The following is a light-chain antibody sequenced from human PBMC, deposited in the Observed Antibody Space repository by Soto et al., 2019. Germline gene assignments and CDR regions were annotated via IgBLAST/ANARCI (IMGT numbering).Light chain of an antibody. Sequence: DIVMTQSPDSXAXXXVERATINCKSSQSILYSSNNKNYLAWYQQKPGQPPKLLIYWASTRESGVPDRFSGSGSGTDFTLTISSLQAEDVAVYYCQQYYSTPLTFGGGTKVDIK. J-gene: IGKJ4*01. V-gene: IGKV4-1*01. CDR1: QSILYSSNNKNY. CDR2: WAS. CDR3: QQYYSTPLT.